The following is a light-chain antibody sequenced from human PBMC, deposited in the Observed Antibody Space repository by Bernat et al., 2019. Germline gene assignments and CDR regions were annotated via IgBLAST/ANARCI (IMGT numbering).Light chain of an antibody. Sequence: EIVMTQSPATLSVSPGERATLSCRASQSVSSNLAWYQQKPGQAPRLLIYGASTRAAGVSDRFSGSGSGTDFTLTISRLEPEDFAVYYCQQYGVSVDSPEIAFGQGTRLEIK. CDR1: QSVSSN. V-gene: IGKV3D-15*01. CDR3: QQYGVSVDSPEIA. J-gene: IGKJ5*01. CDR2: GAS.